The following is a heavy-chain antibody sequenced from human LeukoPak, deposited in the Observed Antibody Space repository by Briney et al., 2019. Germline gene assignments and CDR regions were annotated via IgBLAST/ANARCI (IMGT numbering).Heavy chain of an antibody. CDR2: VYTSGST. CDR1: GDSISSYY. CDR3: ARGEGSSWYTWYFDL. V-gene: IGHV4-4*07. D-gene: IGHD6-13*01. Sequence: PSETLSPTCTVSGDSISSYYWSWIRQPAGKGLEWIGRVYTSGSTNYNPSLKSRVTMSIDTSKNQFSLKLTSVTAADTAVYYCARGEGSSWYTWYFDLWGRGTLVTVSS. J-gene: IGHJ2*01.